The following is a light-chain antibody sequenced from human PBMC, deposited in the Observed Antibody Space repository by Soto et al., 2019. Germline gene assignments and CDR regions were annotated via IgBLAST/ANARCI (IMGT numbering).Light chain of an antibody. CDR1: SSDVGGYNY. CDR2: DVS. CDR3: SSYTSSRV. J-gene: IGLJ1*01. Sequence: QSALTQPASVSGSPGQSITISCTGTSSDVGGYNYVSWYQQHPGKAPKLMIYDVSNRPSGVSNRFSGSKSGNTASLTISGLHAEDEADYYCSSYTSSRVFGTGTKLTVL. V-gene: IGLV2-14*01.